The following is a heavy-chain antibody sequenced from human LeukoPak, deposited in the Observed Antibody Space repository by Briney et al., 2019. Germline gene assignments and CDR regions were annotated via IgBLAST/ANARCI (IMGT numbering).Heavy chain of an antibody. CDR2: IYYSGST. D-gene: IGHD3-10*01. V-gene: IGHV4-31*03. Sequence: PSQTLSLTCTVSGGSISSGGYYWSWIRQHPGKGLEWIGYIYYSGSTYYNPSLKSRVTISVDTSKNQFSLKLSSVTAADTAVYYCARESPTDRITMVRGVIGVWSQGTTVTVSS. CDR1: GGSISSGGYY. CDR3: ARESPTDRITMVRGVIGV. J-gene: IGHJ6*02.